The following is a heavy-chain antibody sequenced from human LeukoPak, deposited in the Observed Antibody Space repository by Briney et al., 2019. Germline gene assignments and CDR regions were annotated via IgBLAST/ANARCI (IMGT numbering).Heavy chain of an antibody. CDR1: GFTFSTYW. CDR2: LSPDGSSS. CDR3: TRSPSLGGNYWGFDC. D-gene: IGHD1-26*01. Sequence: GGSLRLSCAASGFTFSTYWMHWVRQAPGEGLVWVSRLSPDGSSSVYADSVKGRFTVSRDNAKNTLYLQMNSLRAEDTAVYYCTRSPSLGGNYWGFDCWGQGTLVSVSS. J-gene: IGHJ4*02. V-gene: IGHV3-74*01.